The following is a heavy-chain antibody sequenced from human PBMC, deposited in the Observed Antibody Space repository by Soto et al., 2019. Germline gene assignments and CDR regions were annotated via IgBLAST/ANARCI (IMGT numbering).Heavy chain of an antibody. J-gene: IGHJ4*02. Sequence: GGSLRLSCAASGFTFNSYGMHWVRQAPGKGLEWVVVISFDGRNTYYADSVKGRFTISRDNSKNTLYLQMNSLRAEDTAVYYCARDPAAGIYSSGWYSAIDYWGQGTLVTVSS. V-gene: IGHV3-30*03. CDR2: ISFDGRNT. CDR1: GFTFNSYG. CDR3: ARDPAAGIYSSGWYSAIDY. D-gene: IGHD6-19*01.